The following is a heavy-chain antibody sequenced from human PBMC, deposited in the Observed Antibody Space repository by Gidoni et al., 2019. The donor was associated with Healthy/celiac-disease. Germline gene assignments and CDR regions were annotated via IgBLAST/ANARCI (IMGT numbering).Heavy chain of an antibody. V-gene: IGHV4-34*01. D-gene: IGHD3-3*01. J-gene: IGHJ4*02. CDR3: ARRSGFKSPAVDY. CDR1: GGSFSGYY. CDR2: INHSGST. Sequence: QVQLQQWGAGLLKPSETLSLTCAVYGGSFSGYYWSWIRQPPGKGLEWIGEINHSGSTNYNPSLKSRVTISVDTSKNQFSLKLSSVTAADTAVYYCARRSGFKSPAVDYWGQGTLVTVSS.